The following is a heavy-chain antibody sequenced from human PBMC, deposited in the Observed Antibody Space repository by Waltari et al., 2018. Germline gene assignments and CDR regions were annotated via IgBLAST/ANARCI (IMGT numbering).Heavy chain of an antibody. Sequence: QVQLQQWGAGLLKPSETLSLTCAVYGGSFRGYYWSWIRQPPGKGLEWIGEINHSGSTNYNPSLKSRVTISVDTSKNQFSLKLSSVTAADTAVYYCARRYFNDAFDIWGQGTMVTVSS. D-gene: IGHD1-1*01. V-gene: IGHV4-34*01. CDR1: GGSFRGYY. J-gene: IGHJ3*02. CDR3: ARRYFNDAFDI. CDR2: INHSGST.